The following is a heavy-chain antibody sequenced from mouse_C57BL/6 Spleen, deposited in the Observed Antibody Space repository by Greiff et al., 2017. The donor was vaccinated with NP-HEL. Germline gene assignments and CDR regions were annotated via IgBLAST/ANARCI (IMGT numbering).Heavy chain of an antibody. Sequence: VQLQQSGPELVKPGASVKIPCKASGYTFTDYNMDWVKQSHGKSLEWIGDINPNNGGTSYNQKFKGKATLTVDKSSSTAYMELRSLTSEDTAVYYCARWDYDRDYYAMDYWGQGTSVTVSS. CDR3: ARWDYDRDYYAMDY. CDR2: INPNNGGT. J-gene: IGHJ4*01. D-gene: IGHD2-4*01. CDR1: GYTFTDYN. V-gene: IGHV1-18*01.